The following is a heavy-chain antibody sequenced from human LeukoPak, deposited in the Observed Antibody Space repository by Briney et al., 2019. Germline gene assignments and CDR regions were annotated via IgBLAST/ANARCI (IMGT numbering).Heavy chain of an antibody. Sequence: SETLSLTCAVYGGSFSGYYWSWIRQPPGKGLEWIGEINHSGSTNYNPSLKSRVTISVDTSKNQFSLKLSSVTAADTAVYYCARDEAPYLGYCSGGSDYWGQGTLVTVSS. CDR1: GGSFSGYY. CDR2: INHSGST. J-gene: IGHJ4*02. D-gene: IGHD2-15*01. CDR3: ARDEAPYLGYCSGGSDY. V-gene: IGHV4-34*01.